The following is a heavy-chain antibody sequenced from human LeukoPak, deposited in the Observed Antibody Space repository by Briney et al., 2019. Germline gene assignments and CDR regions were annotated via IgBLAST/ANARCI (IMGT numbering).Heavy chain of an antibody. CDR1: GVSVGSGGYS. CDR2: VYHSGSS. V-gene: IGHV4-30-2*01. Sequence: SETLSLTCAVSGVSVGSGGYSWSWIRQPPGKGLEWIGYVYHSGSSSYNPSLKSRVTIPMDRSKNHVSLRLTSVTAADTAVYYCARGGRYGGNFDYWGQGTLVTVSS. D-gene: IGHD4-23*01. CDR3: ARGGRYGGNFDY. J-gene: IGHJ4*02.